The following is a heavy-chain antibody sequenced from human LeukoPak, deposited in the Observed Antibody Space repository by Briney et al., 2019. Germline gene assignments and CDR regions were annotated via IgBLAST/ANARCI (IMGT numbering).Heavy chain of an antibody. J-gene: IGHJ4*02. Sequence: PGGSLRLSCAASGFTFSNYAMHWVRQAPGKGLEYVSTITVGGGTYYASSVKGRFTISRDNSKNTLYLQMGSLRADDMAVYYCASLIVGTTGFVYWGQGTLVTVSS. D-gene: IGHD1-26*01. CDR1: GFTFSNYA. V-gene: IGHV3-64*01. CDR2: ITVGGGT. CDR3: ASLIVGTTGFVY.